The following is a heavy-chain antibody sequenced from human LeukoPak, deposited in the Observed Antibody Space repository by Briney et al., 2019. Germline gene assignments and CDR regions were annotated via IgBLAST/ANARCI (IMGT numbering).Heavy chain of an antibody. D-gene: IGHD6-13*01. V-gene: IGHV3-48*03. Sequence: GGSLRLSCAASGFTFSSYEMNWVRQAPGKGLEMVSYISSSGSTIYYADSVKGRFTISRANAKNSLYLQMNSLRAEDTAVYYCARGGAAAGIGYYYYGMDVWGKGTTVTVSS. CDR1: GFTFSSYE. CDR3: ARGGAAAGIGYYYYGMDV. J-gene: IGHJ6*04. CDR2: ISSSGSTI.